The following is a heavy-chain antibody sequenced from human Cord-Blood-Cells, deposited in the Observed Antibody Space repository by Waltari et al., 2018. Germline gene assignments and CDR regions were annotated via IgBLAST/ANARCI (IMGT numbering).Heavy chain of an antibody. CDR2: INAGNGNT. V-gene: IGHV1-3*01. CDR3: ARDRVRAIAAAGNNDY. Sequence: QVQLVQSGAEGKKPGASVQVSCKASGYTFHSYAMPRVRQAPGKRLEWMGWINAGNGNTKYSQKFQGRVTIPRDTSASTAYMELSSLRSEDTAVYYCARDRVRAIAAAGNNDYWGQGTLVTVSS. D-gene: IGHD6-13*01. J-gene: IGHJ4*02. CDR1: GYTFHSYA.